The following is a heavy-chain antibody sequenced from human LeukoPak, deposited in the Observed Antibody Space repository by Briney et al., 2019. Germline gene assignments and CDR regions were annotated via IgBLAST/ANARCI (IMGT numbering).Heavy chain of an antibody. CDR3: ASGDCSSTSCRFDY. V-gene: IGHV4-34*01. J-gene: IGHJ4*02. Sequence: SETLSLTCAVYGGSLSGYYWSWIRQPPGKGLEWIGEINHSGSTNYNPSLKSRVTISVDTSKNQFSLKLSSVTAADTAVYYCASGDCSSTSCRFDYWGQGTLVTVSS. D-gene: IGHD2-2*01. CDR1: GGSLSGYY. CDR2: INHSGST.